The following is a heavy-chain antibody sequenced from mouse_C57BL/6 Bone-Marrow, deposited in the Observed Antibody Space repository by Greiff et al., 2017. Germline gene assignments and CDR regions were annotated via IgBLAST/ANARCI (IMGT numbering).Heavy chain of an antibody. CDR2: ISGGGGNT. Sequence: EVKLQESGGGLVKPGGSLKLSCAASGFTFSSYTMSWVRQTPEKRLEWVATISGGGGNTYYPDSVKGRFTISRDNAKNTLYLQMSSLRSEDTALYYCARTYYAMDYWGQGTSVTVSS. CDR3: ARTYYAMDY. J-gene: IGHJ4*01. CDR1: GFTFSSYT. V-gene: IGHV5-9*01.